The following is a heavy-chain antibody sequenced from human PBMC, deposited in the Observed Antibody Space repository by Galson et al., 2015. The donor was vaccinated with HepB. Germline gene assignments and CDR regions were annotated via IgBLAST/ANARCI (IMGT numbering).Heavy chain of an antibody. V-gene: IGHV3-21*01. CDR2: ISTFGGYI. CDR3: ARSSGHSGSYFGGAEVEVYLDC. Sequence: SLRLSCAASGFTFSSYSMYWVRQAPGKGLEWVSAISTFGGYIYYADSVKGRFTISRDNAKNSLYLQMNSLRAGDTAVYYCARSSGHSGSYFGGAEVEVYLDCWGEGTLVADSS. D-gene: IGHD1-26*01. CDR1: GFTFSSYS. J-gene: IGHJ4*02.